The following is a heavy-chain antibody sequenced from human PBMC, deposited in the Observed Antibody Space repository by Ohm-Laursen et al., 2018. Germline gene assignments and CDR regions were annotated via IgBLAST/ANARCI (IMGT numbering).Heavy chain of an antibody. CDR1: GGSVSSDSYY. CDR3: ARASGSYPFYYSYGMDV. V-gene: IGHV4-61*01. CDR2: IYYSGCT. D-gene: IGHD1-26*01. Sequence: GTLSLTCTVSGGSVSSDSYYWSWIRKPPGKGLEWIGYIYYSGCTNYNPSLKSRVTISVDTSKDQFSLKLSSVTAADTAVYYCARASGSYPFYYSYGMDVWGQGTTVTVSS. J-gene: IGHJ6*02.